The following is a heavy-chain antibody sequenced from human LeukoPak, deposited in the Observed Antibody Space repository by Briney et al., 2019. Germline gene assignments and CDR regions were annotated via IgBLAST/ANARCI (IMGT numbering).Heavy chain of an antibody. CDR1: GFTFSSYW. CDR3: AKGWQWSYYYGMDV. D-gene: IGHD6-19*01. Sequence: GGSLRLSCAASGFTFSSYWMSWVRQAPGKGLEWVANIKQDGSEKYYVDSVKGRFTISRDNAKNSLYLQMNSLRAEDTALYYCAKGWQWSYYYGMDVWGQGTTVTVSS. V-gene: IGHV3-7*03. CDR2: IKQDGSEK. J-gene: IGHJ6*02.